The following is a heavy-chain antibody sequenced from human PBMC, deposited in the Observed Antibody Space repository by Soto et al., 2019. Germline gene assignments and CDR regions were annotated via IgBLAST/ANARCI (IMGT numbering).Heavy chain of an antibody. CDR3: AGTRGASDACGI. V-gene: IGHV6-1*01. D-gene: IGHD1-26*01. Sequence: PSQTLSLTCVISGDRVSSNSAAWHWIRQSPSRGLEWLGRTYYKSKWYNDYGVSVKRRITINPETSKNQFSLHLNSVTPEDTAVYYCAGTRGASDACGIWGQGTMVTVSS. CDR1: GDRVSSNSAA. CDR2: TYYKSKWYN. J-gene: IGHJ3*02.